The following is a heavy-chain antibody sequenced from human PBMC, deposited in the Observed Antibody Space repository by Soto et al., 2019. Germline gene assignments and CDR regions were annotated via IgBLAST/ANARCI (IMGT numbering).Heavy chain of an antibody. Sequence: EVQLVESGGGLVQPGGSLRLSCAASGFTFSSYWMSWVRQAPGKGLEWVANIKQDGSEKYYVDSVKGRFTISRDNAKNSLYLQMNSLRAEDTAVYYCARLIAARVWYFDLWGRGTLVTVSS. CDR3: ARLIAARVWYFDL. CDR2: IKQDGSEK. D-gene: IGHD6-6*01. V-gene: IGHV3-7*03. J-gene: IGHJ2*01. CDR1: GFTFSSYW.